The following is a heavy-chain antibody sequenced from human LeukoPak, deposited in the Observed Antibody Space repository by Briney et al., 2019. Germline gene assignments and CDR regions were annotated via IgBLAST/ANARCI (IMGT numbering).Heavy chain of an antibody. CDR1: GFTFSSYW. J-gene: IGHJ3*02. V-gene: IGHV3-7*01. D-gene: IGHD3-10*01. CDR2: IKQDGSEK. Sequence: GGSLRLSCAASGFTFSSYWMSWVRQAPGKGLEWVANIKQDGSEKYYVDSVKGRFTISRDNAKNSLYLQMNSLRAEDTAVYYCARDYGSGSYYISDHAFDIWGQGTMVTVSS. CDR3: ARDYGSGSYYISDHAFDI.